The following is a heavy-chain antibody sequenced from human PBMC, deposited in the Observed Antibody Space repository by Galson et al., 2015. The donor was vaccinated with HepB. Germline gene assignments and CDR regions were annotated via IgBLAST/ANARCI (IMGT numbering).Heavy chain of an antibody. CDR1: GFTFSSYW. CDR2: IKQDGSEK. Sequence: SLRLSCAASGFTFSSYWMSWVRQAPGKGLEWVANIKQDGSEKYYVDSVKGRFTISRDNAKNSLYLQMNSLRAEDTAVYYCARVGYSSSWYGLSEYFQHWGQGTLVTVSS. J-gene: IGHJ1*01. D-gene: IGHD6-13*01. V-gene: IGHV3-7*03. CDR3: ARVGYSSSWYGLSEYFQH.